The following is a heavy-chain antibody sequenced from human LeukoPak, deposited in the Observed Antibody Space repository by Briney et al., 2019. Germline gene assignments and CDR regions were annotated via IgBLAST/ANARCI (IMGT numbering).Heavy chain of an antibody. CDR3: ARGVVYDILTGYSRSLPHFDY. V-gene: IGHV4-34*01. J-gene: IGHJ4*02. CDR2: INHSGST. Sequence: SETLSLTCAVYGGSFSGHYWSWIRQPPGKGLEWIGEINHSGSTNYNPSLKSRVTISVDTSKNQFSLKLSSVTAADTAVYYCARGVVYDILTGYSRSLPHFDYWGQGTLVTVSS. CDR1: GGSFSGHY. D-gene: IGHD3-9*01.